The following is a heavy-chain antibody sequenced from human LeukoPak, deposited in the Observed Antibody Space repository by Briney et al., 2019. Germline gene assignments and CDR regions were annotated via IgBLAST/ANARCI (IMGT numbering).Heavy chain of an antibody. Sequence: GGSLRLSCAASGFTFSSYGMHWLRQAPGKGPEWVAVIWYDGSNKYYADSVKGRFTISRDNSKNTLYLQMKSLKAEDTAVYYCARDGRIQLGGGYFDYWGQGTLVTVSS. J-gene: IGHJ4*02. D-gene: IGHD5-18*01. V-gene: IGHV3-33*08. CDR3: ARDGRIQLGGGYFDY. CDR2: IWYDGSNK. CDR1: GFTFSSYG.